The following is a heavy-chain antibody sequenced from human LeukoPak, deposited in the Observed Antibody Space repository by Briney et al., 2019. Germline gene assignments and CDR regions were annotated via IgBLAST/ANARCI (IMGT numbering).Heavy chain of an antibody. Sequence: ASVKVSCKASEYTFTGYYLHWVRQAPGQGLEWMGWINPHSGDTDYAQKFQGRVTMTRDTSISTAYMELSRLRSDDTAVYYCARENYYDNSGYYPLDYWGQGTLVTVSS. V-gene: IGHV1-2*02. D-gene: IGHD3-22*01. CDR1: EYTFTGYY. CDR3: ARENYYDNSGYYPLDY. CDR2: INPHSGDT. J-gene: IGHJ4*02.